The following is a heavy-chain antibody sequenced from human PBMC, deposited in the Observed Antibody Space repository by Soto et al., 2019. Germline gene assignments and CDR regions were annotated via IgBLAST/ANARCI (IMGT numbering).Heavy chain of an antibody. CDR1: GYRFASFW. V-gene: IGHV5-51*01. CDR2: IYPGDSDT. Sequence: LGESLKISCKGSGYRFASFWIGWVRQMPGKGLEWMGIIYPGDSDTRYSPSFQGQVTISADKSISTAYLQWSSLKASDTAMYYCAQYYGFWSGYSTPYYYYGIEVCGQGTTVTVSS. J-gene: IGHJ6*01. CDR3: AQYYGFWSGYSTPYYYYGIEV. D-gene: IGHD3-3*01.